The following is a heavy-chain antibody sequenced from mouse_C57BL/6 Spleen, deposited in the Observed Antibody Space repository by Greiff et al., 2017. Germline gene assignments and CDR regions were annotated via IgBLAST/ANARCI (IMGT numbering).Heavy chain of an antibody. CDR3: ARERGTTVVAYWYCDV. CDR1: GYTFTSYW. V-gene: IGHV1-64*01. D-gene: IGHD1-1*01. J-gene: IGHJ1*03. CDR2: IHPNSGST. Sequence: QVQLQQPGAELVKPGASVKLSCKASGYTFTSYWMHWVKQRPGQGLEWIGMIHPNSGSTNYTEKFKSKATLTVDKSSSTAYMQLSSLTSEDSAVYYSARERGTTVVAYWYCDVWGTGTTVTVSS.